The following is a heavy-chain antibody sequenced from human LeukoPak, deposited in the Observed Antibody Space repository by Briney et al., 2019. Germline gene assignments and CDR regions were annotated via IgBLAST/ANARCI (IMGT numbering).Heavy chain of an antibody. CDR2: INPNSGGT. CDR1: GYTFTGYY. V-gene: IGHV1-2*06. Sequence: ASVKVSCKASGYTFTGYYMHWVRQAPGQGLEWMGRINPNSGGTNYAQKFQGRVTMTRDTSISTAYMELSRLRSDDTAVYYCAREGCTNGVCYAVYWGQGTLVTVSS. J-gene: IGHJ4*02. D-gene: IGHD2-8*01. CDR3: AREGCTNGVCYAVY.